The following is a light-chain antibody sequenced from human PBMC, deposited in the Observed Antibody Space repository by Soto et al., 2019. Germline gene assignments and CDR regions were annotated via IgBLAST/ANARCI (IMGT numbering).Light chain of an antibody. Sequence: EIVLTQSPGTLSLSPGERATLSCRASQSINNRYLAWYQQKPGQAPRLLIYAASSRATGIPDRFSGSGYRTDFTLTISRLEPEDCAVYYCQQFGSSPGFTFGPGTKVDIK. J-gene: IGKJ3*01. CDR3: QQFGSSPGFT. CDR2: AAS. V-gene: IGKV3-20*01. CDR1: QSINNRY.